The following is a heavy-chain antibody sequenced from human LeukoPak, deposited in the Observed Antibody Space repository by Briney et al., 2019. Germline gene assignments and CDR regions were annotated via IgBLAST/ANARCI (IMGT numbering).Heavy chain of an antibody. Sequence: GASVKVSCTASGYTFTGYYMHWVRQDPGQGLEWMGWINPNSGGTNYAQKFQGWVTMTRDTSICTAYMELNRLRSDDTAVYYCARDRRAVAGIPYYYYYYGMDVWGKGTTVTVSS. D-gene: IGHD6-19*01. CDR2: INPNSGGT. J-gene: IGHJ6*04. V-gene: IGHV1-2*04. CDR1: GYTFTGYY. CDR3: ARDRRAVAGIPYYYYYYGMDV.